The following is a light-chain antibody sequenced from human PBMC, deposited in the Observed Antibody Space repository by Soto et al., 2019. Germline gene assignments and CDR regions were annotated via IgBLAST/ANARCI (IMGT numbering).Light chain of an antibody. Sequence: EIVLTQSPGTLSLSPGERATLSCRASQSVSSSFLAWYQQKPGQAPRLLIYGASSRATGIPDRFSGSGSGTDFTRTISRMEPEDCAVYYCQQYDNSPLTFGGGNKVEIK. V-gene: IGKV3-20*01. CDR2: GAS. CDR3: QQYDNSPLT. CDR1: QSVSSSF. J-gene: IGKJ4*01.